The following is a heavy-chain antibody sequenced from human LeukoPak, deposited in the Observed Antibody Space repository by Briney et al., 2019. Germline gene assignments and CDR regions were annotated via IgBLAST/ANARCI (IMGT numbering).Heavy chain of an antibody. CDR2: INQDGSTK. V-gene: IGHV3-7*03. CDR1: GFTFSSYW. D-gene: IGHD4-17*01. J-gene: IGHJ3*02. Sequence: PGGSLRLSCGASGFTFSSYWMNWVRQAPGKGLEWVANINQDGSTKWYVDSVKGRFTISRDNATNSLSLQMNSLRAEDTAVYYCARENYGAFDAFDIWGQGTMVTVSS. CDR3: ARENYGAFDAFDI.